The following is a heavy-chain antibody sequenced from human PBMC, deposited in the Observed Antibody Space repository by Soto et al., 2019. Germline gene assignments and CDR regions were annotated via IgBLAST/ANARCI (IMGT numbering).Heavy chain of an antibody. Sequence: GESLKISCKGSGYSFTSYWIGWVRQMPGKGLEWMGIIYPGDSDTRYSPSFQGQVTISADKSISTAYLQWSSLKASDTAMYYCERLNDFPPPQYGMDVWGQGNTVTVYS. CDR3: ERLNDFPPPQYGMDV. J-gene: IGHJ6*02. CDR1: GYSFTSYW. D-gene: IGHD3-3*01. V-gene: IGHV5-51*01. CDR2: IYPGDSDT.